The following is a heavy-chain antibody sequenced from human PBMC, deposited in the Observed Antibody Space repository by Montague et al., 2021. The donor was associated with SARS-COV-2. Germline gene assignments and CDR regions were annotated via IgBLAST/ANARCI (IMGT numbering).Heavy chain of an antibody. CDR1: GESIDRDTYY. J-gene: IGHJ4*02. CDR2: LSSSGST. V-gene: IGHV4-39*01. Sequence: SETLSLTCIVSGESIDRDTYYWGWIRQSPGRGLEWIGSLSSSGSTYYNTSLRSRVTISMDASKNQFSLKVNSVTATDTAVYFCARPGSVAGWFYFDDWGQGTLVSVSS. D-gene: IGHD6-19*01. CDR3: ARPGSVAGWFYFDD.